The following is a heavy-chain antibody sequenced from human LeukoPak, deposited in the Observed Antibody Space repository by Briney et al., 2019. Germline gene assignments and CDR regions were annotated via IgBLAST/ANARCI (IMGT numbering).Heavy chain of an antibody. CDR1: GFTFSNAW. CDR3: ARPSEPGLVGSSFDP. CDR2: INYSGST. D-gene: IGHD1-26*01. J-gene: IGHJ5*02. Sequence: PGGSLRLSCAASGFTFSNAWMSWVRQPPGTGLEWIGSINYSGSTYYNPSLKSRVSISVDTSKNEFSLMLSSVTAADTAVYYCARPSEPGLVGSSFDPWGQGTLVTVSS. V-gene: IGHV4-59*04.